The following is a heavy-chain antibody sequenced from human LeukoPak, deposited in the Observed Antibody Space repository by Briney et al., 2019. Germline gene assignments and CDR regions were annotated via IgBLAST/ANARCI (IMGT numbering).Heavy chain of an antibody. CDR2: ICGNGGST. CDR3: VKGDIVVVPAAFFDY. V-gene: IGHV3-64D*06. Sequence: GGSLRLSCSASGFTFSSYAMHWVRQAPGKGLEYVSAICGNGGSTYYADSVKGRFTISRDNSKNTLYLQMSSLRAEDTAVYYCVKGDIVVVPAAFFDYWGQGTLVTVSS. D-gene: IGHD2-2*01. J-gene: IGHJ4*02. CDR1: GFTFSSYA.